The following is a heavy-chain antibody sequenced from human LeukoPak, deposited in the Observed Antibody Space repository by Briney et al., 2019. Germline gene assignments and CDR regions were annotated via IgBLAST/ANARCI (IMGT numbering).Heavy chain of an antibody. CDR2: IKHNGDEL. V-gene: IGHV3-7*01. J-gene: IGHJ4*02. D-gene: IGHD3-16*01. Sequence: PGGSLRLSCAASGFNFSSYWMTWVRQAPGKGLEWVANIKHNGDELNYVDSVEDRFTTSRDNAKNSLYLHMTSLRAEDTAVYDCARELRTFDSWGQGTLVTVSS. CDR1: GFNFSSYW. CDR3: ARELRTFDS.